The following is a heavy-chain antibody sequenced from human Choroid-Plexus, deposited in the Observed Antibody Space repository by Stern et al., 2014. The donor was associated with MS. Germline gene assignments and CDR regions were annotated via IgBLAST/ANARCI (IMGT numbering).Heavy chain of an antibody. V-gene: IGHV3-30*18. D-gene: IGHD2/OR15-2a*01. CDR1: GFTFGSCA. J-gene: IGHJ5*02. CDR2: VSYDGSNK. CDR3: AKDRQYLTYFFDH. Sequence: VQLVESGGGVVQPGRPLRLSCVASGFTFGSCAMHWVSQAPGKGLEWVAGVSYDGSNKYYADSEKGRFTISRDNSQNTLYMQMSSLRPEDTAVYYCAKDRQYLTYFFDHWGQGSLVTVSS.